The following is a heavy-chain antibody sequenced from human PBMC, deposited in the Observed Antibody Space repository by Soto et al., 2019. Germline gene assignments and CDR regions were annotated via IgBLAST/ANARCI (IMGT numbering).Heavy chain of an antibody. CDR3: VKVWERYSSSRTGYYLDY. CDR1: GFTFSSYA. J-gene: IGHJ4*02. V-gene: IGHV3-23*01. Sequence: EVQLLESGGGLVQPGGSLRLSCAASGFTFSSYAMSWVRQAPGKGLEWVSAISGSGGSTYYAASVKGRFTISRDNTKNTPYMQINIQRAEDTAEYNCVKVWERYSSSRTGYYLDYWGQGTLVTVSS. CDR2: ISGSGGST. D-gene: IGHD6-13*01.